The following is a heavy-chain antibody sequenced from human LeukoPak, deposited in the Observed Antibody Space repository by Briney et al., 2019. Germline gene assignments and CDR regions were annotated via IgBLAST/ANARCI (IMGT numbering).Heavy chain of an antibody. CDR3: TRGYSGYDDARWDFDY. V-gene: IGHV3-49*04. CDR2: IRSKAYGGTT. CDR1: GFTFGDYA. D-gene: IGHD5-12*01. Sequence: GGSLRLSCTASGFTFGDYAMSWVRQAPGKGLEWVGFIRSKAYGGTTEYAASVKGRFTISRDDSKSIAYLQMNSLKTEDTAVYYCTRGYSGYDDARWDFDYWGQGTLVTVSS. J-gene: IGHJ4*02.